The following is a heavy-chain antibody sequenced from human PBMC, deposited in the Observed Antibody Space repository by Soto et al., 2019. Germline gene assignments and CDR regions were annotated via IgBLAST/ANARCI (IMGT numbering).Heavy chain of an antibody. CDR2: ISYDGSNK. Sequence: GGSLRLSCAASGFTFSTYGIHWVRQAPGKGLEWVALISYDGSNKNYVDSVKGRFIISRDNSKNTLYLQMNSLRVEDTAVYFCAKDEVRTPSLYAMDVWGQGTTVTVSS. J-gene: IGHJ6*02. V-gene: IGHV3-30*18. CDR3: AKDEVRTPSLYAMDV. CDR1: GFTFSTYG. D-gene: IGHD3-10*01.